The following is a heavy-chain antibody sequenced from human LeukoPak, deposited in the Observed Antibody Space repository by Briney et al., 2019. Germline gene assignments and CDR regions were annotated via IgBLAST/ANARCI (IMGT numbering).Heavy chain of an antibody. J-gene: IGHJ6*03. CDR2: IYYSGST. V-gene: IGHV4-31*03. D-gene: IGHD3-3*01. Sequence: SETLSLTCTVSGRSISSGGYYWSWIRQHPGKGLEWIGYIYYSGSTYYNPSLKSRDTISVDTSKNQFSLKLSSVTAADTAVYYCARVYNFWSGYRRTHYYYMDVWGKGTRVTVSS. CDR1: GRSISSGGYY. CDR3: ARVYNFWSGYRRTHYYYMDV.